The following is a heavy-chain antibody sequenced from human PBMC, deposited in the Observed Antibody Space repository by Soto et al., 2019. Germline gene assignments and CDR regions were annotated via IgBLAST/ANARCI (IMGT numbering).Heavy chain of an antibody. V-gene: IGHV1-46*03. Sequence: EASVKVSCKASGYTFTSYYMHWVRQAPGQGLEWMGIINPSGGSTSYAQKFQGRVTMTRDTSTSTVYMELSSLRSEDTAVYYCARNGVGGRYDFWSGYSPYYYYYMDVWGKGTTVTVSS. CDR3: ARNGVGGRYDFWSGYSPYYYYYMDV. CDR1: GYTFTSYY. CDR2: INPSGGST. D-gene: IGHD3-3*01. J-gene: IGHJ6*03.